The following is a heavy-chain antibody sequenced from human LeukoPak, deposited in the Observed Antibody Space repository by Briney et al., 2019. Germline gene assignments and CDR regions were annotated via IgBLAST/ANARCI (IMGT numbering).Heavy chain of an antibody. J-gene: IGHJ4*02. Sequence: SETLSLTCTVSGGSISSSSNYWGWIRQPPGKGLEWIGSIYYSGSTYYNPSLKSRVTISVDTSKNQFSLKLSSVTAADTAVYYCARASPYYYDTGYFGYWGQGTLVTVSS. V-gene: IGHV4-39*07. CDR3: ARASPYYYDTGYFGY. D-gene: IGHD3-22*01. CDR1: GGSISSSSNY. CDR2: IYYSGST.